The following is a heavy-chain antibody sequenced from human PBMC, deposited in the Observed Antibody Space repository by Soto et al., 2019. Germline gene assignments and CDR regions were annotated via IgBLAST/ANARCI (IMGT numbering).Heavy chain of an antibody. CDR2: ISAYNGNT. Sequence: ASVKVSCKASGYTFTSSGISWVRQAPGQGLEWMGWISAYNGNTNYAQKLQGRVTMTTDTSTSTAYMELRSLRSDDTAVYYCARDQDSPSYFDYWGQGTLVTVSS. V-gene: IGHV1-18*04. J-gene: IGHJ4*02. CDR3: ARDQDSPSYFDY. D-gene: IGHD5-18*01. CDR1: GYTFTSSG.